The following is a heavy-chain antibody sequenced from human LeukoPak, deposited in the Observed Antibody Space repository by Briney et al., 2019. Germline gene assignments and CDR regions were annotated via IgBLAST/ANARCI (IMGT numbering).Heavy chain of an antibody. V-gene: IGHV3-30*18. D-gene: IGHD6-13*01. Sequence: SGGSLRLSCAASGFILSSYGMHWVRQAPGKGLEWVAVISFDGSNKYHADSVQGRFTISRDNSKNTLFLQMDSLRAEDTAVYFCAKDHVDSSSWSQYFELWGRGTLVTVSS. CDR3: AKDHVDSSSWSQYFEL. J-gene: IGHJ2*01. CDR1: GFILSSYG. CDR2: ISFDGSNK.